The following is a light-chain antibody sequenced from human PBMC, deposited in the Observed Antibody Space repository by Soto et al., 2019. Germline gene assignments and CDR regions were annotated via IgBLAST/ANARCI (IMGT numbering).Light chain of an antibody. Sequence: QSALTQPASVSASPGQSITIPCTGTSSDVGSYNPVSWFQQHPGKVPKLLIYEGTKRPSGLSDRFSGSKSGTTASLTISGLQAEDEANYYCYSYAGENLYVFGTGTKVTVL. CDR1: SSDVGSYNP. CDR3: YSYAGENLYV. V-gene: IGLV2-23*01. J-gene: IGLJ1*01. CDR2: EGT.